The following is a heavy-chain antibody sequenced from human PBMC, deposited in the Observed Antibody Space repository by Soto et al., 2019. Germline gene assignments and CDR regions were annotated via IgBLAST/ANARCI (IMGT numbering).Heavy chain of an antibody. J-gene: IGHJ4*02. V-gene: IGHV2-5*02. CDR1: GFSVSTRGVG. D-gene: IGHD1-1*01. CDR3: ARQQPGGRDFDY. Sequence: QITLKESGPTLVKPTQTLTMTCTVSGFSVSTRGVGVGWIRQPPGKALEWGALIYWDGDDRYSPSLKNRLTITNDTAKNLVVLTTTNMHPAGTATYYCARQQPGGRDFDYWGQGSLVTVSS. CDR2: IYWDGDD.